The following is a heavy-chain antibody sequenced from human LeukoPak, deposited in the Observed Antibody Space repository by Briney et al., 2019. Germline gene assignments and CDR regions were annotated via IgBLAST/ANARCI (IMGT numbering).Heavy chain of an antibody. CDR1: GFTFSNYG. J-gene: IGHJ4*02. V-gene: IGHV3-30*18. CDR3: ANLPL. CDR2: ISYDGSNK. Sequence: PGRSLRLSCATSGFTFSNYGMHWVRQAPGKGLEWVAVISYDGSNKYYADSVKGRFTISRDNSKNTLYLQTNSLRPEDAAVYYCANLPLWGQGTLVTVSS.